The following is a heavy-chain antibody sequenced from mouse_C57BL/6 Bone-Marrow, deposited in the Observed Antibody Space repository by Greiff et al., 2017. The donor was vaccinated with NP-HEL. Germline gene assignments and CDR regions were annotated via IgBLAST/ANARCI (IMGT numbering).Heavy chain of an antibody. Sequence: EVMLVESGGGLVQPGGSLKLSCAASGFTFSDYGMAWVRQAPRTGPEWVAFISNLAYSIYYADTVTGRFTISRENAKNTLYLEMSSLRSEDTAMYYCARQNYYDYDVRAMDYWGQGTSVTVSS. V-gene: IGHV5-15*01. CDR1: GFTFSDYG. D-gene: IGHD2-4*01. J-gene: IGHJ4*01. CDR2: ISNLAYSI. CDR3: ARQNYYDYDVRAMDY.